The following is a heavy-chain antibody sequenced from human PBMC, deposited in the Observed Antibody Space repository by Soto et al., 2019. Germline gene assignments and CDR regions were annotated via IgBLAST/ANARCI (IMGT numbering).Heavy chain of an antibody. CDR1: GFTFNSYS. CDR3: AREAAYYYYYYMDV. J-gene: IGHJ6*03. CDR2: ISSSSSYI. D-gene: IGHD6-25*01. Sequence: PGGSLRLSCAASGFTFNSYSMNWVRQAPGKGLEWVASISSSSSYIYYAGSVKGRFTISRDNAKNSLYLQMNSLRAEDTAVYYCAREAAYYYYYYMDVWGKGTTVTVSS. V-gene: IGHV3-21*01.